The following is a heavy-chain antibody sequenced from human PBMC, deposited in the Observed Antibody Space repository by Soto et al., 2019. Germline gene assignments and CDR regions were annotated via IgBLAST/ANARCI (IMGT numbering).Heavy chain of an antibody. CDR2: IFYSGNT. V-gene: IGHV4-39*01. J-gene: IGHJ5*02. CDR3: ARQEQWLVLQWFDP. Sequence: QLQLQESGPGLVKPSETLSLTCTVSGASISSSRYYWGWIRQPPGKGLELIGSIFYSGNTYYNPSLKSRVTISVDTSKNQFSLKLRSVAATDTAVYYCARQEQWLVLQWFDPWGQGTLVTVSS. D-gene: IGHD6-19*01. CDR1: GASISSSRYY.